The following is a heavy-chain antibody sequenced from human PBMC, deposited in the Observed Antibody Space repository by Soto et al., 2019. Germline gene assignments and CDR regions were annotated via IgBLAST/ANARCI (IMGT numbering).Heavy chain of an antibody. CDR1: GGTFCSYA. CDR3: EQRLQDYCDYDVSFDY. Sequence: QVQLVQSGAAVKKPGSSVKVSCKASGGTFCSYAISWVRLAPRQGLEWMGRIIPIFGTANYAQKFQGRITFTADESTSTAYMELRSLCSEDTAVYYCEQRLQDYCDYDVSFDYWGQGTLVTVSS. CDR2: IIPIFGTA. J-gene: IGHJ4*02. V-gene: IGHV1-69*18. D-gene: IGHD4-17*01.